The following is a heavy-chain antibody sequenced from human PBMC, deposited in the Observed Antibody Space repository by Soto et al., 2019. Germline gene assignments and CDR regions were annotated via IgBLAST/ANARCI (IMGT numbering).Heavy chain of an antibody. CDR1: GFTFSSYA. D-gene: IGHD3-3*01. CDR2: ITGSGDST. CDR3: AKVFVFTIREGFDY. J-gene: IGHJ4*02. Sequence: EVQLLESGGGLVQPGGSLRLSCAASGFTFSSYAMSWVRQAQGKGLEWVSAITGSGDSTYYADSVKGRFTVSRDNSKNTLYLQMNSLRAEDTAVYYCAKVFVFTIREGFDYWGLGTLVTVSS. V-gene: IGHV3-23*01.